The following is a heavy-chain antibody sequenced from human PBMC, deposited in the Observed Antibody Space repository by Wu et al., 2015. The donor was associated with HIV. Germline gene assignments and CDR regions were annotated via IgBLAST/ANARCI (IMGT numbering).Heavy chain of an antibody. CDR1: GYTFTDNY. Sequence: QVQLMQSGAEVKKPGASVKVSCKTSGYTFTDNYIHWVRQAPGQGLEWMGWINPNSGGSKSPQKFQGRVTMTRDTSVSTVYLELTRLKFDDTAIYYCTKDYGIVGSTLPEYSQHWGQGTLVTVSS. CDR3: TKDYGIVGSTLPEYSQH. V-gene: IGHV1-2*02. D-gene: IGHD1-26*01. CDR2: INPNSGGS. J-gene: IGHJ1*01.